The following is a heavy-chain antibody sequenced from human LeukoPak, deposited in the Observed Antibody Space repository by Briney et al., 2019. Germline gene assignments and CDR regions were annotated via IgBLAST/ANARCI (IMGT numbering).Heavy chain of an antibody. CDR1: GFTSPTYG. J-gene: IGHJ4*02. CDR2: ISASGVST. CDR3: ARDLGQSNSWYFFDY. V-gene: IGHV3-23*01. D-gene: IGHD4-23*01. Sequence: AGGSLTLSCVASGFTSPTYGMSWVRQAPGKGLEWVSSISASGVSTYYADSVKGRFTVARDTSKNTLFLRMNSLRGEDTALYYCARDLGQSNSWYFFDYWGQGVLVTVSS.